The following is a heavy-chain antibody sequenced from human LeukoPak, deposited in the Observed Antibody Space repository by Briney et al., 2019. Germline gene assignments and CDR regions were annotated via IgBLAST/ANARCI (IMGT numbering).Heavy chain of an antibody. Sequence: SVKVSCKASGGTFSSYAISWVRQAPGQGLEWMGGIIPILGTANYAQKFQGRVTITTDESTSTAYMELSSLRSEDTAVYYCARAADYYDSSGYPEYFQHWGQGTLVTVSS. V-gene: IGHV1-69*05. D-gene: IGHD3-22*01. CDR3: ARAADYYDSSGYPEYFQH. CDR1: GGTFSSYA. CDR2: IIPILGTA. J-gene: IGHJ1*01.